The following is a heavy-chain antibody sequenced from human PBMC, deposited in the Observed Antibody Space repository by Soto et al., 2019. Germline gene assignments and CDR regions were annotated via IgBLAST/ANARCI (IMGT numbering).Heavy chain of an antibody. V-gene: IGHV4-59*12. CDR3: ATGRISRGLDV. CDR1: GGTIGSYY. CDR2: IYSRGTT. Sequence: LSLPCSVSGGTIGSYYWSWILQPPGKGLEWIGYIYSRGTTSYNPSLKSRATILVDTSKNQFSLRLTSVTATDTAVYYCATGRISRGLDVWGQGTTVTVSS. J-gene: IGHJ6*02.